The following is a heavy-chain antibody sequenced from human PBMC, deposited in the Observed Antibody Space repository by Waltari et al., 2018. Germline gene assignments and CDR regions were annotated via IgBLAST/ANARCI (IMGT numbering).Heavy chain of an antibody. CDR1: GGTFSSYA. CDR3: ARDVLAVTAKNYYYYGMDV. J-gene: IGHJ6*02. V-gene: IGHV1-69*01. D-gene: IGHD2-21*02. CDR2: IIPIFGTA. Sequence: QVQLVQSGAEVKKPGSSVTVSCKASGGTFSSYAISWVRQAPGPGLEWMGGIIPIFGTANYAQKFRGRVTITADESTSTAYMELSSLRSEDTAVYYCARDVLAVTAKNYYYYGMDVWGQGTTVTVSS.